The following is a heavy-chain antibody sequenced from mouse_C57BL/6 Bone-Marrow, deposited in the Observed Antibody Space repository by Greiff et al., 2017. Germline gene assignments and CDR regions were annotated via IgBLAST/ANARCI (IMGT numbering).Heavy chain of an antibody. V-gene: IGHV3-6*01. CDR1: GYSITSGYY. CDR3: ARDYYSFDY. CDR2: ISYDGSD. Sequence: VQLQQSGPGLVKPSQSLSLTCSVTGYSITSGYYWNWIRQFPGNKLEWMGYISYDGSDNYNPSLKNRISITRDTSKNQFFLKLNSVTTEDTATYYCARDYYSFDYWGQGTTLTVSS. D-gene: IGHD2-12*01. J-gene: IGHJ2*01.